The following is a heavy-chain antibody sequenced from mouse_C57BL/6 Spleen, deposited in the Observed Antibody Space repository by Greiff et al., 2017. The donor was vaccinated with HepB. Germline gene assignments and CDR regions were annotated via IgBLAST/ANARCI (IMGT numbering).Heavy chain of an antibody. V-gene: IGHV5-4*01. Sequence: EVQLVESGGGLVKPGGSLKLSCAASGFTFSSYAMSWVRQTPEKRLEWVATISDGGSYTYYPDNVKGRFTISRDNAKNNLYLQMSHLKSEDTAMYYCAREGQLYAMDYWGQGTSVTVSS. CDR1: GFTFSSYA. CDR3: AREGQLYAMDY. J-gene: IGHJ4*01. D-gene: IGHD4-1*02. CDR2: ISDGGSYT.